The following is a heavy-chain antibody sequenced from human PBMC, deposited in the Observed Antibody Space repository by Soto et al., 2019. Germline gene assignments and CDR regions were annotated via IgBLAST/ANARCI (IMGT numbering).Heavy chain of an antibody. CDR2: ITKSSKTI. Sequence: EVQLVESGGGLVQPGVSLRLSCAASGFTFSTYSMNWVRRAPGKGLEWISYITKSSKTIYYADSVKGRFTISRDNAKNSLYLQMNSLRAEDTAVYYRTRDHGYGYGMDVWGQGTTVTVSS. CDR1: GFTFSTYS. J-gene: IGHJ6*02. D-gene: IGHD5-12*01. CDR3: TRDHGYGYGMDV. V-gene: IGHV3-48*01.